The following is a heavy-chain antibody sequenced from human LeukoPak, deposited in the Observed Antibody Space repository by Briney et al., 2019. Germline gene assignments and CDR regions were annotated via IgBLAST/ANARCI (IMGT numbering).Heavy chain of an antibody. CDR1: GGTFSSYA. D-gene: IGHD6-13*01. Sequence: SVKVSCKASGGTFSSYAISWVRQAPGQGLEWMGRIIPILGIANYAQKFQGRVTITADKSTSTAYMELSSLRSEDTAVYYCARDHPRGAAADLDAFDIGGQGTMVTVSS. J-gene: IGHJ3*02. CDR2: IIPILGIA. CDR3: ARDHPRGAAADLDAFDI. V-gene: IGHV1-69*04.